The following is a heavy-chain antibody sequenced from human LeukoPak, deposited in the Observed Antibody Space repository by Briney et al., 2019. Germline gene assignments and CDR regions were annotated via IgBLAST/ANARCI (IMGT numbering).Heavy chain of an antibody. Sequence: GGSLRLSCAASGFTVSSNHMSWVRQAPGKGLEWVSVIFSGGNTNYADSVKGRFTISRDNSKNTLYLQMNSLRAEDTAVYYCARDILTPGTFDMWGQGTMVTVSS. CDR2: IFSGGNT. V-gene: IGHV3-66*01. CDR3: ARDILTPGTFDM. CDR1: GFTVSSNH. D-gene: IGHD2-21*01. J-gene: IGHJ3*02.